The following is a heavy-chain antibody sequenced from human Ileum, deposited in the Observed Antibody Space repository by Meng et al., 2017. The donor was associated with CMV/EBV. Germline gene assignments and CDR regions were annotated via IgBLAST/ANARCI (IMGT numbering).Heavy chain of an antibody. V-gene: IGHV7-4-1*02. J-gene: IGHJ4*02. Sequence: CKTSGYNFITYGINWVRLAPGQRLEWMGWLNTNTGNPTYAQDFTGRFVFSLDTSVSTTYLQINSLTTEDSALYYCTRGDGDHSSKFDYWGQGTLVTVSS. CDR1: GYNFITYG. CDR2: LNTNTGNP. D-gene: IGHD5-24*01. CDR3: TRGDGDHSSKFDY.